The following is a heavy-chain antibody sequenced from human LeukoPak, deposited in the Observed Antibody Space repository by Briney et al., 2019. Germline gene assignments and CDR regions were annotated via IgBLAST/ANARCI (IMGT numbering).Heavy chain of an antibody. CDR2: IYYSGST. Sequence: SETLSRTGTVSGCSISSYYWSWIRQPPGKGLEWRGYIYYSGSTNYNPSLKSRVTISVDTSKNQFSLKLSSVTAADTAVYYCAREDYYGSGYYYYYYMDVWGKGTTVTISS. CDR1: GCSISSYY. J-gene: IGHJ6*03. CDR3: AREDYYGSGYYYYYYMDV. D-gene: IGHD3-10*01. V-gene: IGHV4-59*12.